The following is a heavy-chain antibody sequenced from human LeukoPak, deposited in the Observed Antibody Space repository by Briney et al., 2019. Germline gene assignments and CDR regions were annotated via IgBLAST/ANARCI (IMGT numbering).Heavy chain of an antibody. CDR1: GFTFSSYA. CDR2: ISGSGGST. Sequence: PGGSLRLSCAASGFTFSSYAMSWVRQAPGKGLEWASAISGSGGSTYYADSVKGRFTISRDNSKNTLYLQMNSLRAEDTAVYYCAKEESAYIVVVPGGFDPWGQGTLVTVSS. J-gene: IGHJ5*02. CDR3: AKEESAYIVVVPGGFDP. D-gene: IGHD2-2*01. V-gene: IGHV3-23*01.